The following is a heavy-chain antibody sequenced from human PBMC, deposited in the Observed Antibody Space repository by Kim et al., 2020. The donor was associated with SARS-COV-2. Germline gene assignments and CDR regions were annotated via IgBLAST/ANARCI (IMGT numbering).Heavy chain of an antibody. D-gene: IGHD2-2*01. CDR2: MNPNSGNT. J-gene: IGHJ5*02. CDR1: GYTFTSYD. CDR3: ATGPGCSSTSCYLWWFDP. V-gene: IGHV1-8*01. Sequence: ASVKVSCKASGYTFTSYDINWVRQATGQGLEWMGWMNPNSGNTGYAQKFQGRVTMTRNTSISTAYMELSSLRSEDTAVYYCATGPGCSSTSCYLWWFDPWGQGTLVTVSS.